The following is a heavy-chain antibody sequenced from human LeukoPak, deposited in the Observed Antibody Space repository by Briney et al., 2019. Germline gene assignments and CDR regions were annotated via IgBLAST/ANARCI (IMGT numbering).Heavy chain of an antibody. V-gene: IGHV1-24*01. D-gene: IGHD3-16*01. Sequence: ASVKVSCKASGYTFTSYDINWVRQATGQGLEWMGGFDPEDGETIYAQKFQGRVTMTEDTSTDTAYMELSSLRSEDTAVYYCATGYYDYVWGSYSHSNYFDYWGQGTLVTVSS. CDR3: ATGYYDYVWGSYSHSNYFDY. CDR2: FDPEDGET. J-gene: IGHJ4*02. CDR1: GYTFTSYD.